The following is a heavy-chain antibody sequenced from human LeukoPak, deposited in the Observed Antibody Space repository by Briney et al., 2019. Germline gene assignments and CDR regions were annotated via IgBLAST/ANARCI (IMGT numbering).Heavy chain of an antibody. CDR3: ARDRGTWNDDGFDY. CDR1: GDSINIYY. V-gene: IGHV4-4*07. CDR2: IYISGST. D-gene: IGHD1-1*01. J-gene: IGHJ4*02. Sequence: PSETLSLTCTVSGDSINIYYWSWIRQPAGKGLEWIGRIYISGSTNYNPSLKSRVTMSVDTSKNQFSLKLSSVTAADTAVYYCARDRGTWNDDGFDYWGQGTLVTVSS.